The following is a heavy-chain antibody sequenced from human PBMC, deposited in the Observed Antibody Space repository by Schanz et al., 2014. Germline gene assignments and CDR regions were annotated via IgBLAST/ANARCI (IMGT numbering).Heavy chain of an antibody. CDR1: GFTFTNYA. Sequence: VQLVESGGGVVRPGRSLRLSCAASGFTFTNYAMTWVRQAPGKGLEWVSGISGSGGSTYDADSVKGRFTISRDNSKNTLYLQMNSLRAEDTAVYYCAKDHAGSDILTALGNWGQGTLVTVSS. D-gene: IGHD3-9*01. CDR2: ISGSGGST. J-gene: IGHJ4*02. CDR3: AKDHAGSDILTALGN. V-gene: IGHV3-23*04.